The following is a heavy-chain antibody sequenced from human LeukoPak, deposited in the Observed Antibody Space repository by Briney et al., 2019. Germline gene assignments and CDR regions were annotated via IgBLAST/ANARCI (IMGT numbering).Heavy chain of an antibody. CDR3: ARDAYYYDTGGSRMSDS. D-gene: IGHD3-22*01. CDR1: GASIINNY. Sequence: SETLSLTCTVSGASIINNYWSWIRQPAGKGLEWIGRIYSGGDTYYNPSLESRVTMSVETAKNQFSLKLTSLTAADTAVYYFARDAYYYDTGGSRMSDSWGQGTLVTGSS. J-gene: IGHJ4*02. V-gene: IGHV4-4*07. CDR2: IYSGGDT.